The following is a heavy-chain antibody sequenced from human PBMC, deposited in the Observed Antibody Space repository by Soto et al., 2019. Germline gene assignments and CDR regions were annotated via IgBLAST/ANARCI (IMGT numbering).Heavy chain of an antibody. D-gene: IGHD2-2*01. CDR1: GFIFSSYE. Sequence: GGSLRLSCAASGFIFSSYEMNWVRQAPGKTLEWVSYISSAGDSSYYADSVKGRFTISRDNAKNSLSLQMNSLRVEDTAVYYCARVYCSTTTCRVQAFDSWGQGTLVTVSS. J-gene: IGHJ4*02. CDR3: ARVYCSTTTCRVQAFDS. V-gene: IGHV3-48*03. CDR2: ISSAGDSS.